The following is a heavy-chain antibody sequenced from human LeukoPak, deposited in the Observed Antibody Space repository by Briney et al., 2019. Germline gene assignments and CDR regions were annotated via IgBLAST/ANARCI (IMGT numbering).Heavy chain of an antibody. Sequence: GGSLRLSCAASGFTFSDYYMSWIRQAPGKGLEWVSYISSGGTTVYYADSVKGRFTISRDNAKNSLFLQMNSLRAEDTAVYYCAREIAAAATDYWGQGTLATVSS. V-gene: IGHV3-11*01. J-gene: IGHJ4*02. CDR2: ISSGGTTV. D-gene: IGHD6-13*01. CDR3: AREIAAAATDY. CDR1: GFTFSDYY.